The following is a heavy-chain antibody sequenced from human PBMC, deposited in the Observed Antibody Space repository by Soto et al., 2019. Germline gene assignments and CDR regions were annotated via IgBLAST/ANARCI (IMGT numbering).Heavy chain of an antibody. V-gene: IGHV3-74*01. Sequence: PGGSLRLSCAPSGFPFTSYWMHSVRQAPGKGLVWVSRINSDGGTTSYADSVRGRFTISRDHAKNTVYLQMNSLRTEDTAVYYCVREHSPSHAAGATLAYWGQGSLVTVSS. CDR1: GFPFTSYW. D-gene: IGHD1-26*01. J-gene: IGHJ4*02. CDR3: VREHSPSHAAGATLAY. CDR2: INSDGGTT.